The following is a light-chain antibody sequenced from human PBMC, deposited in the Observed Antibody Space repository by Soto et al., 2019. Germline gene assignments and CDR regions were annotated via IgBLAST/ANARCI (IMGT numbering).Light chain of an antibody. CDR2: SDS. V-gene: IGLV3-9*01. J-gene: IGLJ2*01. CDR1: NIGSKN. CDR3: QVWDSSNFVV. Sequence: SYELTQPLSVSVALGQTARITCGGNNIGSKNVHWYQQKPGQAPVLVIYSDSNRPSGIPERFSGSNSGNTATLTISRAQAGDEADYYCQVWDSSNFVVFGGGTKVTVL.